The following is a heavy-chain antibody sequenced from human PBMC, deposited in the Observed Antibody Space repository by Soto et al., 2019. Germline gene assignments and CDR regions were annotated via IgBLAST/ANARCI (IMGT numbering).Heavy chain of an antibody. CDR2: IYHSGST. Sequence: QLQLQESGSGLVKPSQTLSLTCAVSGGSISSGGYSWSWIRQPPGKGLEWIGYIYHSGSTYYNPSRKSRVTISGDRAKNQFSLKLSSVTAADTAVYYCARGIRDLYDYGDAAGKSYFDYWGQGTLVTVSS. CDR3: ARGIRDLYDYGDAAGKSYFDY. V-gene: IGHV4-30-2*01. D-gene: IGHD4-17*01. CDR1: GGSISSGGYS. J-gene: IGHJ4*02.